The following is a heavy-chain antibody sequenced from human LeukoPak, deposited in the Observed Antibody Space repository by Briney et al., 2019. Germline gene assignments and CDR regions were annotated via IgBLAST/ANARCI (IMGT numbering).Heavy chain of an antibody. D-gene: IGHD6-13*01. V-gene: IGHV3-30-3*01. J-gene: IGHJ3*02. CDR1: GFTFSSYA. CDR3: ARDRGIAAAGKTADAFDI. Sequence: GGSLRLSCAASGFTFSSYAMHWVRQAPGKGLEWVAVISYDGSNKYYADSVKGRFTISRDNSKNTLYLQMNSLRAEDTAVYYCARDRGIAAAGKTADAFDIWGQGTMVTVSS. CDR2: ISYDGSNK.